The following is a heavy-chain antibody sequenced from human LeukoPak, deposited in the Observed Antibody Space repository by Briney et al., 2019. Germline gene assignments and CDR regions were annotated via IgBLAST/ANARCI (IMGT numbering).Heavy chain of an antibody. D-gene: IGHD3-22*01. Sequence: PGGSLRLSCAASGFTFSSYAMSWVRQAPGKGLEWVAFIRYDGSNKYYTDSVKGRFTISRVNSKNTLYLQMNSLRAEDTAVYYCAKDVGSTIDTSGYYYRNRKGAFDIWGQGTMVTVSS. CDR1: GFTFSSYA. CDR2: IRYDGSNK. V-gene: IGHV3-30*02. CDR3: AKDVGSTIDTSGYYYRNRKGAFDI. J-gene: IGHJ3*02.